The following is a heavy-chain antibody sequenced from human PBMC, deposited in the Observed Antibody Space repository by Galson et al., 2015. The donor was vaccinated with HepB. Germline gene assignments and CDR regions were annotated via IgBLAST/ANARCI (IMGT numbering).Heavy chain of an antibody. Sequence: SLRLSCAASGFTFNTYWMHWVRQVSGKGLVWVSRINSDGSSTSYADSVRGRFTISRDNAKNTLYLQMNSLRAEDTGLYLCARGYYYESSGYFYYYGMDVWGQGTTVTVSS. J-gene: IGHJ6*02. V-gene: IGHV3-74*01. CDR2: INSDGSST. CDR1: GFTFNTYW. D-gene: IGHD3-22*01. CDR3: ARGYYYESSGYFYYYGMDV.